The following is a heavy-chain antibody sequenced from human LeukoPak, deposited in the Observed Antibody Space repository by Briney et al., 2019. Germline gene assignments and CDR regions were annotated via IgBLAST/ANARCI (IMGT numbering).Heavy chain of an antibody. V-gene: IGHV4-4*07. CDR2: MYASGST. CDR3: VKNLDY. J-gene: IGHJ4*02. CDR1: GGSISTNY. Sequence: PSETLSLTCTVSGGSISTNYWSWIRQPAGKGLEWIGRMYASGSTNYNPSLKSRVTMSVDTSKNQFSLKLSSVTAADTAAYYCVKNLDYWGQGTLVTVSS.